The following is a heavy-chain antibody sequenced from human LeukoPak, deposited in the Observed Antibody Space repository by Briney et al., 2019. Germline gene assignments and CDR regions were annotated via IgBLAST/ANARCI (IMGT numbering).Heavy chain of an antibody. V-gene: IGHV1-18*01. Sequence: ASVKVSCKASGYTFTSYGISWVRQAPGQGLEWMGWISAYNGNTNYAQKLQGRVTMTTDTSTSTAYMELRSLRSDDTAVYYCARDRGIYYGSGSYYYGMDVWGQGTMVTVSS. J-gene: IGHJ6*02. D-gene: IGHD3-10*01. CDR3: ARDRGIYYGSGSYYYGMDV. CDR2: ISAYNGNT. CDR1: GYTFTSYG.